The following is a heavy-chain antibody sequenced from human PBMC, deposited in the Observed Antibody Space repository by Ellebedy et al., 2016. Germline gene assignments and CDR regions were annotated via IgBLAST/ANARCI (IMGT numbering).Heavy chain of an antibody. V-gene: IGHV3-15*01. CDR3: TTENYGYSYGFHFDY. J-gene: IGHJ4*02. CDR1: GFTFSNAW. D-gene: IGHD5-18*01. Sequence: GESLKISXAASGFTFSNAWMSWVRQAPEKGLEWVGRIKSKTNGGTVDYAAPVKGRFTISRDDSKNTLYLQMNSLKTEDTAVYYCTTENYGYSYGFHFDYWGQGTLVTVSS. CDR2: IKSKTNGGTV.